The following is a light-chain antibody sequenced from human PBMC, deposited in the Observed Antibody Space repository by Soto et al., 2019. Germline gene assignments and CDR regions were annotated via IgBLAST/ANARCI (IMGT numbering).Light chain of an antibody. CDR3: QSYDSSNPHVV. CDR2: EDN. V-gene: IGLV6-57*01. Sequence: NFMLTQPHSVSESPGKTVTMSCTRSSGSIASNYVQWYQQRPGSSPTTVIYEDNQRPSGVPDRFSGSIDSSSNSASLTISGLKTEDEADYYWQSYDSSNPHVVFGGGTKLTVL. CDR1: SGSIASNY. J-gene: IGLJ2*01.